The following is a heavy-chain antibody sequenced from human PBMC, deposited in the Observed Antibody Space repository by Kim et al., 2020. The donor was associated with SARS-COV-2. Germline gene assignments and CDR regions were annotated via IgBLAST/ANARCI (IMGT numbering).Heavy chain of an antibody. CDR3: ARDYYGSGSYLDY. J-gene: IGHJ4*02. Sequence: HYAKRFQGRVTIPADESTSTTYMELSRLRSEDTAIYYCARDYYGSGSYLDYWGQGTMVSVSS. D-gene: IGHD3-10*01. V-gene: IGHV1-69*01.